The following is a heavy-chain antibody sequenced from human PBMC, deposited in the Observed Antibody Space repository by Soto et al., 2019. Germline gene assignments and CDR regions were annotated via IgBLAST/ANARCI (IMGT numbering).Heavy chain of an antibody. CDR2: IYHSGST. V-gene: IGHV4-4*02. CDR1: GGSISSSNW. D-gene: IGHD3-16*02. Sequence: SVTLSLTCAVPGGSISSSNWWSWVRQPPGKGLEWIGEIYHSGSTNYNPSLKSRVTISVDKSKNQFSLKLSSVTAADTAVYYCARTRKMITFGGVIVLNWFDPWGQGTLVTVPS. CDR3: ARTRKMITFGGVIVLNWFDP. J-gene: IGHJ5*02.